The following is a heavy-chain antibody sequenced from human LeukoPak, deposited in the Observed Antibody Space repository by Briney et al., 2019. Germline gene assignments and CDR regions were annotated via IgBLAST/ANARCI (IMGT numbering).Heavy chain of an antibody. CDR1: GYSISSGYY. J-gene: IGHJ5*02. CDR2: IYHSGST. D-gene: IGHD6-13*01. CDR3: AGYSNSWLGWFDP. Sequence: TSETLSLTCTVSGYSISSGYYWGWIRQPPGKGLEWIGSIYHSGSTYYNPSLKSRVTISVDTSKNQFSLKLSSVTAADTAVYYCAGYSNSWLGWFDPWGQGTLVTVSS. V-gene: IGHV4-38-2*02.